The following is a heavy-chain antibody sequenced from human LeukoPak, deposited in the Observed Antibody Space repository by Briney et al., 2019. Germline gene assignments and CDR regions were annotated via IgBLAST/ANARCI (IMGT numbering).Heavy chain of an antibody. CDR1: GGSFSGYY. Sequence: SETLSLTCAVYGGSFSGYYWSWIRQPPGKGLEWIGEINHSGSTNYNPSLKSRVTISVDTSKNQFSLKLSSVTAADTAVYYCARDFQDSSGISRRYYFDYWGQGTLVTVSS. CDR2: INHSGST. V-gene: IGHV4-34*01. CDR3: ARDFQDSSGISRRYYFDY. D-gene: IGHD3-10*01. J-gene: IGHJ4*02.